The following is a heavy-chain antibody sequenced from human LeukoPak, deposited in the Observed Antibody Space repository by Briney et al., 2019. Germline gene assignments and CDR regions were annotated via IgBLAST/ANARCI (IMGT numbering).Heavy chain of an antibody. CDR1: GGSISSSSYY. Sequence: SETLSLTCTVSGGSISSSSYYWGWIRQPPGKGLEWIGSIYYSGSTYYNPSLKSRVTISVDTSKNQFSLKLSSVTAADTAVYYCARDRGGYCSSTSCPTPNWFDPWGQGTLVTVSS. CDR2: IYYSGST. V-gene: IGHV4-39*07. D-gene: IGHD2-2*01. J-gene: IGHJ5*02. CDR3: ARDRGGYCSSTSCPTPNWFDP.